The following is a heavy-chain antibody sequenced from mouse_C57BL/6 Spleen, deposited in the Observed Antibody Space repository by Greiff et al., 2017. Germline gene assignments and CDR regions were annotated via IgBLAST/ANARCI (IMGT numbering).Heavy chain of an antibody. CDR2: FYPGSGSI. J-gene: IGHJ4*01. V-gene: IGHV1-62-2*01. D-gene: IGHD2-3*01. Sequence: VQVVESGAELVKPGASVKLSCKASGYTFTEYTIHWVKQRSGKGLEWIGWFYPGSGSIKYNENFKDKATLTADKSSSTVYMELSRLTSEDSAVYFCARHVSRWLLPYAMDYWGQGTSVTVSS. CDR1: GYTFTEYT. CDR3: ARHVSRWLLPYAMDY.